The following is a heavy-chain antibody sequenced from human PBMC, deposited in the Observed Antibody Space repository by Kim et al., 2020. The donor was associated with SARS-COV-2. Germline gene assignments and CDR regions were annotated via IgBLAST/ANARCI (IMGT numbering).Heavy chain of an antibody. V-gene: IGHV1-3*01. J-gene: IGHJ4*02. CDR3: ARKKFFAAGSYSDFDS. Sequence: QNLQGRVTITRETSAYPAYMELTSLRSEDTAVYYCARKKFFAAGSYSDFDSWGQGTLVTVSS. D-gene: IGHD3-10*01.